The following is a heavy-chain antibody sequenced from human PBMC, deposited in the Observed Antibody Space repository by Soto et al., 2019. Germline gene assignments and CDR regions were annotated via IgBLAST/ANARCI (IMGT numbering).Heavy chain of an antibody. CDR1: GGSINTFY. D-gene: IGHD5-12*01. J-gene: IGHJ4*02. Sequence: AGPRALTSTVSGGSINTFYWSWVRQPAGKGLEWIGRIFSSGSTSFNASLESRVAMSVDTSKNHFSLNLSSVTAADMAVYYCAREGSYSAYNFAHGIQLWSFDFWGQGALVTVSS. V-gene: IGHV4-4*07. CDR3: AREGSYSAYNFAHGIQLWSFDF. CDR2: IFSSGST.